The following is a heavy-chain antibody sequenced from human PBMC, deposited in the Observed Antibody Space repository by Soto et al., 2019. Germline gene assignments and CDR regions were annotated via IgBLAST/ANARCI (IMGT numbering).Heavy chain of an antibody. CDR3: AREATTVTLYGMDV. D-gene: IGHD4-17*01. Sequence: GGSLRLSCAASGFTFSSYWMSWVRQAPGKGLEWVANIKQDGSEKYYVDSVKGRFTISRDNAKNSLYLQMNSLRAEDTAVYYCAREATTVTLYGMDVWGQGTTVTVSS. CDR1: GFTFSSYW. J-gene: IGHJ6*02. V-gene: IGHV3-7*03. CDR2: IKQDGSEK.